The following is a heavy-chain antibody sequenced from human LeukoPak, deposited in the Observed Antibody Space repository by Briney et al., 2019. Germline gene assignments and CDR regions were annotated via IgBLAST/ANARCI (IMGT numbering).Heavy chain of an antibody. CDR2: IIPILGIA. CDR3: ARDPGDGYNLDY. CDR1: GGTFISYT. V-gene: IGHV1-69*04. Sequence: SVKVSCMASGGTFISYTISWVRQAPGQGLEWMGRIIPILGIANYAQKFQGRVTITADKSTSTAYMELSSLRSEDTAVYYCARDPGDGYNLDYWGQGTLVTVSS. J-gene: IGHJ4*02. D-gene: IGHD5-24*01.